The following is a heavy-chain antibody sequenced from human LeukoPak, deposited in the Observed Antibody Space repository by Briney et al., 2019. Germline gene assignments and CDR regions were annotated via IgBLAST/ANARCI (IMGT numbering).Heavy chain of an antibody. J-gene: IGHJ6*03. CDR3: ARGYYGSGRDYYYYMDV. CDR2: FDPEDGET. Sequence: ASVKVSCKVSGYTLTELSMHWVRQAPGKGLEWMGGFDPEDGETIYAQKFQGRVTMTEDTSTDTAYMELSSLRSEDTAVYYCARGYYGSGRDYYYYMDVWGKGTTVTISS. V-gene: IGHV1-24*01. D-gene: IGHD3-10*01. CDR1: GYTLTELS.